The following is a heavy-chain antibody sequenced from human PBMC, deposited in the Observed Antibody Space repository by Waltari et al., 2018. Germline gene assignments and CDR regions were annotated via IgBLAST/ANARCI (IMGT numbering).Heavy chain of an antibody. V-gene: IGHV3-30*02. D-gene: IGHD6-19*01. CDR3: AKDRSIAVAGTEIDY. Sequence: QVQLVESGGGVVQPGGSLRLSCAASGFPFSSYGMHWVRPAPGKGLEWVAFIRYDGSNKYYADSVKGRFTISRDNSKNTLYLQMNSLRAEDTAVYYCAKDRSIAVAGTEIDYWGQGTLVTVSS. CDR2: IRYDGSNK. CDR1: GFPFSSYG. J-gene: IGHJ4*02.